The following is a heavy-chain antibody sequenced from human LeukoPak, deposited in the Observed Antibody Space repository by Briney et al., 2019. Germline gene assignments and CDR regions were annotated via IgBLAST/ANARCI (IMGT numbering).Heavy chain of an antibody. CDR2: MNPNSGNT. D-gene: IGHD2-15*01. J-gene: IGHJ4*02. CDR1: GYTFTNYD. V-gene: IGHV1-8*01. CDR3: ARDDCSGGSCYRT. Sequence: ASVKVSCKASGYTFTNYDMNWVRQATGQGLEWMGWMNPNSGNTGYAQKFQGRVTMTRNTSISTAYMELSSLRSEDTAVYYCARDDCSGGSCYRTWGQGTLVTVSS.